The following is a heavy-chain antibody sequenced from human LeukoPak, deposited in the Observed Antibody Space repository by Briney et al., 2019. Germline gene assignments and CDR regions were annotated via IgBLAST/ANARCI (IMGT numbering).Heavy chain of an antibody. V-gene: IGHV4-38-2*02. CDR3: ARVYGGNSRYFQH. CDR2: IYHSGST. D-gene: IGHD4-23*01. Sequence: PSETLSLTCTVSGYSISSAYYWGWIRQPPGKGLEWIGYIYHSGSTYYNPSLKSRVTISVDTSKNQFSLKLTSVTAADTAVYYCARVYGGNSRYFQHWGQGTLVTVSS. J-gene: IGHJ1*01. CDR1: GYSISSAYY.